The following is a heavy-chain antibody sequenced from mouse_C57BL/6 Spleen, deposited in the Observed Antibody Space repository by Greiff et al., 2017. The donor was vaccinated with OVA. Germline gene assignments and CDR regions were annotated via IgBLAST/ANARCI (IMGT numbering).Heavy chain of an antibody. Sequence: VQLKQPGAELVKPGASVKMSCKASGYTFTSYWITWVKQRPGQGLEWIGDIYPGSGSTNYNEKFKSKATLTVDTSSSTAYMQLSSLTSEDSAVYYCASSGGYYWYFDVWGTGTTVTVSS. CDR3: ASSGGYYWYFDV. CDR2: IYPGSGST. J-gene: IGHJ1*03. CDR1: GYTFTSYW. V-gene: IGHV1-55*01. D-gene: IGHD1-1*02.